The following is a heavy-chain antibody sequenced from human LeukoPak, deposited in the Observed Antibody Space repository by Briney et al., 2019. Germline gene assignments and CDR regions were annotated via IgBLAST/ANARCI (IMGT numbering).Heavy chain of an antibody. CDR3: ARGRDGYIFDY. Sequence: SETLSLTCTVSGGSISSYHWSWIRQPPGKGLEWIGYIYYSGSTNYNPSLKSRVTISVDTSKNQFSLKLSSVTAADTAVYYCARGRDGYIFDYWGQGTLVTVSS. J-gene: IGHJ4*02. V-gene: IGHV4-59*01. CDR2: IYYSGST. D-gene: IGHD5-24*01. CDR1: GGSISSYH.